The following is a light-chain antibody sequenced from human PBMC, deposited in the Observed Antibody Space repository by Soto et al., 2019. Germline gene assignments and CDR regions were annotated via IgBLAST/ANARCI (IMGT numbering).Light chain of an antibody. CDR3: QQYDNWPRT. CDR1: QSVSRN. J-gene: IGKJ1*01. Sequence: EIVLTQSPATLSLSPGERATLSCRASQSVSRNLAWHQQKPGQAPRLLMYGVSTRATGVPARFSGSGSGTEFTLTISSLQSEDFAVYYCQQYDNWPRTFGQGTKVDIK. CDR2: GVS. V-gene: IGKV3-15*01.